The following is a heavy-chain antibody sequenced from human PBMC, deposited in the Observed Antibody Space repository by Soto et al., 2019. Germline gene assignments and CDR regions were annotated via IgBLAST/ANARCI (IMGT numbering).Heavy chain of an antibody. CDR3: ARDAGTPRGYGMDV. CDR2: IWYDGSNK. D-gene: IGHD1-1*01. V-gene: IGHV3-33*01. J-gene: IGHJ6*02. Sequence: GGSLRLSCAASGFTFSSYGMHWVRQAPGKGLEWVAVIWYDGSNKYYADSVKGRFTISRDNSKNTLYLQMNSLRAEDTAVYYCARDAGTPRGYGMDVWGQGTTVTVSS. CDR1: GFTFSSYG.